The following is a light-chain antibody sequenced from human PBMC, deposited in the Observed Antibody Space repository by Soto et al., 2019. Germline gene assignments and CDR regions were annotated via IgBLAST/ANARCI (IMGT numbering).Light chain of an antibody. CDR3: SSSTSSSTLV. CDR1: SSDVGSYDR. CDR2: EVS. Sequence: QSALTQPPSVSGSPGQSVTISCTGTSSDVGSYDRVSWYQQPPGTAPKLMIYEVSNRPSGVPDRFSGSKSGNTASLTISGLQAEDEADYYCSSSTSSSTLVFGGGTKVTVL. V-gene: IGLV2-18*02. J-gene: IGLJ2*01.